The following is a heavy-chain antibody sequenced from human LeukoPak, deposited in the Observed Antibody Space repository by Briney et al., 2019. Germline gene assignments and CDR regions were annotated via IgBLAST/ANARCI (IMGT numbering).Heavy chain of an antibody. CDR3: ARADRSDYYSAPNAFDI. D-gene: IGHD3-22*01. CDR1: GVSISSHF. V-gene: IGHV4-59*11. Sequence: SETLSLTCTVSGVSISSHFWSWIRQSPEKGLEWIGHIDYSGSTNSNPSLKSRVTMSVDTSKNQFSLRLSSVTAADTAVYFCARADRSDYYSAPNAFDIWGQGTMVAVSS. J-gene: IGHJ3*02. CDR2: IDYSGST.